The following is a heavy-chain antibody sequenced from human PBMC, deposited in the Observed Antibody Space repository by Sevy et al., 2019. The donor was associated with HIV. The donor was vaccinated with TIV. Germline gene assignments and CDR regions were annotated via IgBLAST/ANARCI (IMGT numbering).Heavy chain of an antibody. D-gene: IGHD3-10*01. CDR1: GFTFSSYA. V-gene: IGHV3-23*01. Sequence: GGSLRLSCAASGFTFSSYAMSWVRQAPGKGLEWVSAISGSGGSTYYADSVKGRFTISRDNSKNTLYLQMNSLRAEDRAVYYCGGGGYGSGSPTYFDYWGQGTLVTVSS. CDR3: GGGGYGSGSPTYFDY. J-gene: IGHJ4*02. CDR2: ISGSGGST.